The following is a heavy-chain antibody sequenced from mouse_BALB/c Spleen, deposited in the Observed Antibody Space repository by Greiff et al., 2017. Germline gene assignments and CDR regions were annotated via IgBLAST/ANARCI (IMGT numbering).Heavy chain of an antibody. D-gene: IGHD1-1*02. CDR3: ARDGSYYAMDY. J-gene: IGHJ4*01. V-gene: IGHV5-9-4*01. CDR2: ISSGGSYT. Sequence: DVKLVESGGGLVKPGGSLKLSCAASGFTFSSYAMSWVRQSPEKRLEWVAEISSGGSYTYYPDTVTGRFTISRDNAKNTLYLEMSSLRSEDTAMYYCARDGSYYAMDYWGQGTSVTVSS. CDR1: GFTFSSYA.